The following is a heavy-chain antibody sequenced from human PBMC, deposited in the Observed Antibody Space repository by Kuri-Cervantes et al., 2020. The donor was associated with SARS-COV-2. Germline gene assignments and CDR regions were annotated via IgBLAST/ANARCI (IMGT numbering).Heavy chain of an antibody. CDR3: ARCRGGYYDSSGFYDGDAFDI. D-gene: IGHD3-22*01. Sequence: GGSLRLSCAACGFTFSSYDMHWVRQATGKGLEWVSAIGTAGDTYYPGSVKGQFTISRENAKNSLYLQMNSLRAGDTAVYYCARCRGGYYDSSGFYDGDAFDIWGQGTMVTVSS. V-gene: IGHV3-13*03. J-gene: IGHJ3*02. CDR1: GFTFSSYD. CDR2: IGTAGDT.